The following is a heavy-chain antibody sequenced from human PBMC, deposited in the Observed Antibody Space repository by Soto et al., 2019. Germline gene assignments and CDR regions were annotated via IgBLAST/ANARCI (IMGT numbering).Heavy chain of an antibody. V-gene: IGHV3-30*18. D-gene: IGHD3-9*01. CDR3: AKDLLRYFDWSPFDY. Sequence: QVQLVESGGGVVQRGRSLRLSCAASGFTFSNYGMHWVRQAPGKGLEWVAVMSYDGSNTYYADSVKGLFTISRDNSKNTLYLQMSSLRAEDTAVYCCAKDLLRYFDWSPFDYWGQGTLVTVSS. CDR2: MSYDGSNT. CDR1: GFTFSNYG. J-gene: IGHJ4*02.